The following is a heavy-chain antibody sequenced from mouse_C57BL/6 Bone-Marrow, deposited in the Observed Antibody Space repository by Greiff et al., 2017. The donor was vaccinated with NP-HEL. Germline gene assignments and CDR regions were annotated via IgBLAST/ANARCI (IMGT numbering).Heavy chain of an antibody. CDR3: ARHPQLTTVVAYYAMDY. CDR1: GFTFSSYG. CDR2: ISSGGSYT. Sequence: EVMLVESGGDLVKPGGSLKLSCAASGFTFSSYGMSWVRQTPDKRLEWVATISSGGSYTYYPDSVKGRFTISRDNAKNTLYLQMSSLKSEDTAMYYCARHPQLTTVVAYYAMDYWGQGTSVTVSS. J-gene: IGHJ4*01. D-gene: IGHD1-1*01. V-gene: IGHV5-6*01.